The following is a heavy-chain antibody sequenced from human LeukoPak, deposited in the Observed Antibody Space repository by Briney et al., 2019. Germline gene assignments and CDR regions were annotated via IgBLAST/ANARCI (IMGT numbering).Heavy chain of an antibody. J-gene: IGHJ4*02. CDR1: GGSISSYY. CDR2: IYHGGST. Sequence: PSETLSLTCTVSGGSISSYYWGWIRQPPGKGLEWIGNIYHGGSTFYNPSLKSRVTISVDTSKNQFSLKLSSVTAADTAVYYCARDPMVRGVVIIPSPPVDYWGQGTLVTVSS. CDR3: ARDPMVRGVVIIPSPPVDY. V-gene: IGHV4-4*08. D-gene: IGHD3-10*01.